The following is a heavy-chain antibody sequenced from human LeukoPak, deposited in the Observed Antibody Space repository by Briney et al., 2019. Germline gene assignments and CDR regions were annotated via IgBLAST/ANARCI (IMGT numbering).Heavy chain of an antibody. CDR1: GGSISSGRYY. CDR3: ATLPGGVTTPNPS. V-gene: IGHV4-61*02. J-gene: IGHJ4*02. D-gene: IGHD4-17*01. CDR2: VSTTGST. Sequence: SETLSLTCTVSGGSISSGRYYWSWIRQPAGKGLEWIGRVSTTGSTNYNPSLKSRVTISLDTSKNQFSLKLTSVTAAGTAVYYCATLPGGVTTPNPSWGQGTLVTVSS.